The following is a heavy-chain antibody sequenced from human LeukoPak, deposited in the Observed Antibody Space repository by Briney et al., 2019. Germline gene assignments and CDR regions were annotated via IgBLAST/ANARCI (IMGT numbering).Heavy chain of an antibody. D-gene: IGHD3-16*01. V-gene: IGHV5-51*01. CDR1: GYTFTNYW. CDR2: IYPGNSHT. Sequence: GESLKFSCKTSGYTFTNYWTAWVRKLPGQGLELMGIIYPGNSHTRYSPSSQGQVTISADKSITTASLQWSSLKASNASIYNCARLYTTLTRSIWGRFYSWGQGTLVTVCS. J-gene: IGHJ5*01. CDR3: ARLYTTLTRSIWGRFYS.